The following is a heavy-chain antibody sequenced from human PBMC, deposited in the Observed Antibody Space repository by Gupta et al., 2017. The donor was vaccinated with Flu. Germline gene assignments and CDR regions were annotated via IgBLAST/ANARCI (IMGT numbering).Heavy chain of an antibody. Sequence: QVQLVESGGGVVQPGRSLRLSCAASGFTFSSYGMHWVRQAPGKGLEWVAVIWYDGSNKYYADSVKGRFTISRDNSKNTLYLQMNSLRAEDTAVYYCARARHSSSPFDYWGQGTLVTVSS. V-gene: IGHV3-33*01. CDR1: GFTFSSYG. J-gene: IGHJ4*02. CDR2: IWYDGSNK. D-gene: IGHD6-13*01. CDR3: ARARHSSSPFDY.